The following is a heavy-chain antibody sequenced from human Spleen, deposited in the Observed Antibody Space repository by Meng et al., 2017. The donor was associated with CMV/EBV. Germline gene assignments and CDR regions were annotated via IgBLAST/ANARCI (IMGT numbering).Heavy chain of an antibody. CDR2: LYSSGNT. D-gene: IGHD2-15*01. Sequence: SETLSLTCTVSGGSISSYYWSWIRQPPGKGLEWIGCLYSSGNTNYNPSLKNRVTISLGTAKSQFTLKLRSVTAADTAFYYCARNYCSSGGCFKYSDNWFDPWGQGTLVTVSS. CDR3: ARNYCSSGGCFKYSDNWFDP. V-gene: IGHV4-59*01. J-gene: IGHJ5*02. CDR1: GGSISSYY.